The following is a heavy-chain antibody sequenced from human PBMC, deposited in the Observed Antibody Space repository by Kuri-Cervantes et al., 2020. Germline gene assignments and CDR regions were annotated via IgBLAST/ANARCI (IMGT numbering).Heavy chain of an antibody. D-gene: IGHD3-22*01. CDR3: ARNMGGYHYVPLDY. V-gene: IGHV3-21*04. Sequence: GGSLRLSCAASGFTFSSYSMNWVRQAPGKGLEWVSSISSTSSYIYYADSVKGRFTISRDNAKNSLFLQMNSLRAEDTAFYYCARNMGGYHYVPLDYWGQGILVTVSS. J-gene: IGHJ4*02. CDR1: GFTFSSYS. CDR2: ISSTSSYI.